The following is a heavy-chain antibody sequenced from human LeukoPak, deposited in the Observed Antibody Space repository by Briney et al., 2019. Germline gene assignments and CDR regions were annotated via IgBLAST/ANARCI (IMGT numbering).Heavy chain of an antibody. Sequence: ASVKVSCKASGYTFTGYYMHWVRQAPGQGLEWMGWVTSYNDNTNYIQKLQGRVTMTTDTSTSTAYMELRSLRSDDTAVYYCARSTPHSAGWFPDYFDYWGQGTLVTVSS. CDR2: VTSYNDNT. J-gene: IGHJ4*02. CDR1: GYTFTGYY. CDR3: ARSTPHSAGWFPDYFDY. V-gene: IGHV1-18*04. D-gene: IGHD6-19*01.